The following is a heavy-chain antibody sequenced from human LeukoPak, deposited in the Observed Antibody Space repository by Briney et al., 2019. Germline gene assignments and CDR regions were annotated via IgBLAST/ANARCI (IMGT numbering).Heavy chain of an antibody. D-gene: IGHD3-3*01. V-gene: IGHV4-61*02. CDR2: SYTSGST. J-gene: IGHJ4*02. Sequence: SETLSLTCTVSGGSISSGSYYWSWIRQPAGKGLEWIGRSYTSGSTNYNPSLKSRVTISVDTSKNQFSLKLSSVTAADTAVYYCATIMGPYDFWSGYYRDYWGQGTLVTVSS. CDR1: GGSISSGSYY. CDR3: ATIMGPYDFWSGYYRDY.